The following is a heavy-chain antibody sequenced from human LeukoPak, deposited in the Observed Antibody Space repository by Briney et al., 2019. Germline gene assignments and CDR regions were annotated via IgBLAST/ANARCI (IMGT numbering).Heavy chain of an antibody. D-gene: IGHD2-8*01. CDR3: ARDRVRMVYAVWFDP. J-gene: IGHJ5*02. CDR2: IYYSGST. V-gene: IGHV4-39*02. Sequence: SETLSLTCTVSGGSISSSSYYWGWIRQPPGKGLEWIGSIYYSGSTYYNPSLKSRVTISVDTSKNQFSLKLSSVTAADTAVYYCARDRVRMVYAVWFDPWGQGTLVTVSS. CDR1: GGSISSSSYY.